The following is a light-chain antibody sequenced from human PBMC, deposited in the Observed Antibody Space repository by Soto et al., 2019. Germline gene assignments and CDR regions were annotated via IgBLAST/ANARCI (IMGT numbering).Light chain of an antibody. J-gene: IGKJ4*01. CDR1: QSVSTS. V-gene: IGKV3-15*01. Sequence: DIVLTQSPATLSVSPGERATLSCRASQSVSTSLAWYQHKLGQAPRLLIYAASTRVTGIPARFSGSGSGTDFTLTINSLKPEYFGLSYCQQYNHRLPPLTFGGGTQVEI. CDR2: AAS. CDR3: QQYNHRLPPLT.